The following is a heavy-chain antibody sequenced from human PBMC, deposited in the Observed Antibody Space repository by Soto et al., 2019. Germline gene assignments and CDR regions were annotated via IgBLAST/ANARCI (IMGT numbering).Heavy chain of an antibody. CDR3: AKDEVEDSNYVCGMDV. V-gene: IGHV3-30*18. D-gene: IGHD4-4*01. CDR2: ISYDGSNK. J-gene: IGHJ6*02. Sequence: PGGSLRLSCAASGFTFSSYGMHWVRQAPGKGLEWVAVISYDGSNKYYADSVKGRFTISRDNSKNTLYLQMDSLRAEDTAVYYCAKDEVEDSNYVCGMDVWGQGTTVTVSS. CDR1: GFTFSSYG.